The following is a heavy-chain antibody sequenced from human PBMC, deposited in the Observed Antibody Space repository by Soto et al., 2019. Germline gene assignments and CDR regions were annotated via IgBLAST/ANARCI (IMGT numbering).Heavy chain of an antibody. CDR1: GFTFSSYS. J-gene: IGHJ4*02. CDR3: ARKVGRCSGGSCYRHY. D-gene: IGHD2-15*01. V-gene: IGHV3-21*01. CDR2: ISSSSSYI. Sequence: PGGSLRLSCAASGFTFSSYSMNWVRQAPGKGLEWVSSISSSSSYIYYADSVKGRFTISRDNAKNSLYLQMNSLRAEDTAVYYCARKVGRCSGGSCYRHYWGQGTLVTV.